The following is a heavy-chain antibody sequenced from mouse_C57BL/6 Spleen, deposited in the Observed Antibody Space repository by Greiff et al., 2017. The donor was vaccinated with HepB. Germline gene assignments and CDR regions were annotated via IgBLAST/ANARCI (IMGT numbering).Heavy chain of an antibody. V-gene: IGHV1-82*01. J-gene: IGHJ1*03. CDR3: ARRYGSSSHWYFDV. D-gene: IGHD1-1*01. CDR2: IYPGDGDT. Sequence: QVQLQQSGPELVKPGASVKISCKASGYAFSSSWMNWVKQRPGKGLEWIGRIYPGDGDTNYNGKFKGKATLTADKSSSTAYMQISSLTSEDSAVYFCARRYGSSSHWYFDVWGTGTTVTVSS. CDR1: GYAFSSSW.